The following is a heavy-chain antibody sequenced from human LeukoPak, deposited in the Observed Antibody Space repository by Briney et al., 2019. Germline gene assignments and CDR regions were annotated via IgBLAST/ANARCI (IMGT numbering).Heavy chain of an antibody. J-gene: IGHJ4*02. D-gene: IGHD3-16*01. V-gene: IGHV3-21*01. Sequence: GGSLRLSCAASGFTFSSYSMNWVRQAPGKGLEWVSSISSSSSYIYYADSVKGRFTISRGNAKNSLYLQMNSLRAEDTAVYYCARATNTFGGGRYYFDYWGQGTLVTVSS. CDR3: ARATNTFGGGRYYFDY. CDR1: GFTFSSYS. CDR2: ISSSSSYI.